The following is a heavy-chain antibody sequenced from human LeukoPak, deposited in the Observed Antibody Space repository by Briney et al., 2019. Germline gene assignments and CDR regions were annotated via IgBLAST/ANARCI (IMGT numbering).Heavy chain of an antibody. J-gene: IGHJ4*02. CDR1: GYIFTGYY. CDR2: INPNSGDT. D-gene: IGHD3-16*01. CDR3: ARVRYRLAETYIDY. V-gene: IGHV1-2*02. Sequence: ASVKVSCKAFGYIFTGYYMHWVRQAPGQGLEWMGWINPNSGDTNYAQKIQGRVTMTRDTSISTAYMELSRLRSDDTAVYYCARVRYRLAETYIDYWGQGTLVTVSS.